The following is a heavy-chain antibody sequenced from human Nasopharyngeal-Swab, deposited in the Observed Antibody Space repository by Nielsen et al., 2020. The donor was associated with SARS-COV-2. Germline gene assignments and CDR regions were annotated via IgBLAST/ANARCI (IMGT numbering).Heavy chain of an antibody. D-gene: IGHD2-2*01. CDR2: ISSSSSYI. CDR3: ARGQYCSSTSCYARGYYYYYGMDV. Sequence: GGSLRLSCAASGFTFSSYSMNWVRQAPGKGLERVSSISSSSSYIYYADSVKGRFTISRDNAKNSLYLQMNSLRAEDTAVYYCARGQYCSSTSCYARGYYYYYGMDVWGQGTTVTVSS. CDR1: GFTFSSYS. V-gene: IGHV3-21*01. J-gene: IGHJ6*02.